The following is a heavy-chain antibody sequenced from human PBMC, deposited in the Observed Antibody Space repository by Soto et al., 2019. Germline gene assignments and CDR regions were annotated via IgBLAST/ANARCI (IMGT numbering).Heavy chain of an antibody. Sequence: GGSLRLSCAASGFSFSTYGMHWVRQAPGKGLEWVAFISNDGSNKYYADSVKGRFTISRDNSKNTLYLQMNSLRAEDTAVYYCARERDSSGYYSGIGYWGKGTLVTVST. CDR1: GFSFSTYG. V-gene: IGHV3-30*03. CDR2: ISNDGSNK. D-gene: IGHD3-22*01. J-gene: IGHJ4*02. CDR3: ARERDSSGYYSGIGY.